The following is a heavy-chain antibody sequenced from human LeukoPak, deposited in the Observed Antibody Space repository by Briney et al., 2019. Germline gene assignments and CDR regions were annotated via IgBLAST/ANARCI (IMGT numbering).Heavy chain of an antibody. CDR3: ARAALVQGYYYGMDV. D-gene: IGHD3-10*01. CDR2: IYTSGST. J-gene: IGHJ6*02. Sequence: SETLSLTCTVSGGSISSGSYYWSWIRQPAGKGLEWIGRIYTSGSTNYNPSLKSRVTISVDTSKNQFSLKLSSVTAADTAVYYCARAALVQGYYYGMDVWGQGTTVTVSS. V-gene: IGHV4-61*02. CDR1: GGSISSGSYY.